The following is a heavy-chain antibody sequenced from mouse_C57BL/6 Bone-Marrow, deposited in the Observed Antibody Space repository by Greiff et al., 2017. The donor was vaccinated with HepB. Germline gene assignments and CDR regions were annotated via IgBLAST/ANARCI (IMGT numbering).Heavy chain of an antibody. CDR2: YPGSGSTY. CDR3: RQLGDWFAY. V-gene: IGHV1-83*01. Sequence: VQLQESGPELVKPGASVKMSCKASGYTFTDYYMHWVKQKPGKGLEWIGEIYPGSGSTYYNEKFKVKATLTADKSSSTAYMQLSSLTSEDSAVYFCARQLGDWFAYWGQGTLVTVSA. J-gene: IGHJ3*01. D-gene: IGHD3-1*01. CDR1: YTFTDYYM.